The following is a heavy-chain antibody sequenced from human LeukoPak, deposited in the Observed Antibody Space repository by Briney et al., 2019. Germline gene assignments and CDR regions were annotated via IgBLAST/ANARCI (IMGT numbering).Heavy chain of an antibody. CDR1: GFTFSSYS. J-gene: IGHJ4*02. Sequence: GGSLRLSXAASGFTFSSYSMNSARQAPGKGLEWLSSISSSSSYIYYADSVKGRFTISRDNAKNSLYLQMNSLRAEDTAVYYCARCPYSGSYSGYWGQGTLVTVSS. CDR3: ARCPYSGSYSGY. CDR2: ISSSSSYI. D-gene: IGHD1-26*01. V-gene: IGHV3-21*01.